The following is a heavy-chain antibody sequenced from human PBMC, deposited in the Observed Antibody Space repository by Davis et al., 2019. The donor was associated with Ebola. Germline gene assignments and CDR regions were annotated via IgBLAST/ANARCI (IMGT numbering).Heavy chain of an antibody. CDR3: AKGNALDV. Sequence: GESLKISCAASGFTFSSYWMSWVRQAPGKGLEWVANIKQDGSEKYYVDSVKGRFTISRDNSKNTLYLQMNSLRAEDTAVYYCAKGNALDVWGKGTTVTVSS. D-gene: IGHD1-1*01. J-gene: IGHJ6*04. V-gene: IGHV3-7*01. CDR2: IKQDGSEK. CDR1: GFTFSSYW.